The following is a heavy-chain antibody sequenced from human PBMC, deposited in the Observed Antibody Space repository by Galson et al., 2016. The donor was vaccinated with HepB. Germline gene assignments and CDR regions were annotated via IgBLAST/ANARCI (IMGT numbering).Heavy chain of an antibody. CDR1: GGSISSGAYY. Sequence: TLSLTCTVSGGSISSGAYYWNWIRQHPGKGLEWIGYIYYSGSTYYNPSLKNRVTISLDTSKNHFSLKLSSVTAADTAVYYCAREGLAAFEGFDYWGQGTLVTVSS. J-gene: IGHJ4*02. CDR2: IYYSGST. V-gene: IGHV4-31*03. D-gene: IGHD6-13*01. CDR3: AREGLAAFEGFDY.